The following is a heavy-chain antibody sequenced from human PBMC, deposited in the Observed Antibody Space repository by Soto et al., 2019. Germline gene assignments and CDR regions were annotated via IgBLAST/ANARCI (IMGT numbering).Heavy chain of an antibody. J-gene: IGHJ4*02. CDR2: ISSTACTI. CDR3: ANWGKSGRDF. D-gene: IGHD3-16*01. Sequence: GGSLRLSCAASGFIFSCYPLCWVRQAPGKGLDWGSGISSTACTIYYADLVKGRFTLSKDNSKNTLYLQMDSLRAEDTAVYSCANWGKSGRDFRGQGALVTVAS. CDR1: GFIFSCYP. V-gene: IGHV3-23*01.